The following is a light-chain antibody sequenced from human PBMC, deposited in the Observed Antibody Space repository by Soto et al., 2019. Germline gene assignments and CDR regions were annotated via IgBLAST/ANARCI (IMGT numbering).Light chain of an antibody. CDR3: HQYNYWPT. J-gene: IGKJ1*01. CDR1: QSVSSN. CDR2: GAS. Sequence: EIFLTQSPDTLSLSPGERATLSCRASQSVSSNLAWYQQKPGQSPRLLIYGASTRATGIPVRFSGSGSGTEFTLTITSLQSEDFAVYYCHQYNYWPTFGQGTKVDIK. V-gene: IGKV3-15*01.